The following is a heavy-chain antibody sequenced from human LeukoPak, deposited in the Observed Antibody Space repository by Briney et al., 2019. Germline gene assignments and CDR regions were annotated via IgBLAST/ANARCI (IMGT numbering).Heavy chain of an antibody. D-gene: IGHD3-22*01. CDR2: ISRSSNYI. CDR1: AGFPFSSYS. Sequence: GGSLRLSCAASAGFPFSSYSMTWVRQAPGKGLARVSSISRSSNYIYYAHSVKGRFTISRDNAKNSLYLQMESLRVEDTAVYYCASPSDLYDTSGYYYWGQGTLVTVSS. V-gene: IGHV3-21*06. J-gene: IGHJ4*02. CDR3: ASPSDLYDTSGYYY.